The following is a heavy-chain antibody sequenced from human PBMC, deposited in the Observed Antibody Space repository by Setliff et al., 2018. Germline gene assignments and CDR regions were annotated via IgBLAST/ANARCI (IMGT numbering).Heavy chain of an antibody. CDR2: IYYSGST. CDR1: GGSISSYY. Sequence: PSETLSLTCTVSGGSISSYYWSWIRQPPGKGLEWIGYIYYSGSTNYNPSLKSRVTISVDTSKNQFSLKLSSVTAADTAVYYCAREHGYSYGQTYYYYGMDVWGQGTTVPVSS. CDR3: AREHGYSYGQTYYYYGMDV. J-gene: IGHJ6*02. V-gene: IGHV4-59*01. D-gene: IGHD5-18*01.